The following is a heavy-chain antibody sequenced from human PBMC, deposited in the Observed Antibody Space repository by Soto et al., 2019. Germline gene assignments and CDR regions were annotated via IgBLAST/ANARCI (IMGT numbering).Heavy chain of an antibody. CDR3: EMVDVYVTPSPQDV. D-gene: IGHD3-16*01. V-gene: IGHV1-18*01. CDR2: INTYNGNT. CDR1: GYTFTRYG. J-gene: IGHJ6*02. Sequence: QVQLVQSGAEVKNPGASVKVSCKASGYTFTRYGIGWARQAPGQGLEWMGWINTYNGNTNYAQNVQGRVTLTTDTSTSTAYMELRSLRSNATAIYYCEMVDVYVTPSPQDVWGQGTTVIVSS.